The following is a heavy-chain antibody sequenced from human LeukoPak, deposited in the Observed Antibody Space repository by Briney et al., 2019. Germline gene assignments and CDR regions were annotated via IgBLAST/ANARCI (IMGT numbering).Heavy chain of an antibody. CDR1: GGSISSYY. Sequence: KSSETLSLTCTVSGGSISSYYWSWIRQPPGKGLEWIGYIYTSGSTNYNPSLKSRVTISVDTSKNQFSLKLSSVTAADTAVYYCAGQKGGYSYGDWYFDLWGRGTLVTVSS. V-gene: IGHV4-4*09. J-gene: IGHJ2*01. D-gene: IGHD5-18*01. CDR3: AGQKGGYSYGDWYFDL. CDR2: IYTSGST.